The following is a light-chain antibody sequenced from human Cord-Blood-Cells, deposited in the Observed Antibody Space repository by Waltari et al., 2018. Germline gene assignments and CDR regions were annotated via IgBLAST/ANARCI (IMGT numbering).Light chain of an antibody. Sequence: QSALTQLASVPGSPGQSITISCPGTSSDVGGYDYVSWYQQHPGKDPKLMIYEVSNRPSGVSNRFSGSKSGNTASLTISGLQAEDEADYYCSSYTSSSTRVFGGGTKLTVL. CDR1: SSDVGGYDY. CDR3: SSYTSSSTRV. V-gene: IGLV2-14*01. CDR2: EVS. J-gene: IGLJ2*01.